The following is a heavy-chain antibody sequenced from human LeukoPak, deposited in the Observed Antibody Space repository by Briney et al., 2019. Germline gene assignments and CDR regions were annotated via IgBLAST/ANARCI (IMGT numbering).Heavy chain of an antibody. D-gene: IGHD6-19*01. CDR2: IYHSGST. V-gene: IGHV4-38-2*01. Sequence: PSETLSLTCAVSGYSISSGYYWGWIRQPPGKGLEWIGSIYHSGSTYYNPSLKSRVTISVDTSKNQFSLKLSSVTAADTAVYYCARKVGASGRSDYWGQGTLVTVSS. J-gene: IGHJ4*02. CDR3: ARKVGASGRSDY. CDR1: GYSISSGYY.